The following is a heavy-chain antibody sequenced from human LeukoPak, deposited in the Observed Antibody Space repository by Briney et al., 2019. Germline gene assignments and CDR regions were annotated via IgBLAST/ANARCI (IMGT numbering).Heavy chain of an antibody. CDR1: GGSISSYY. CDR2: IFYSGST. Sequence: SETLSLTCTVSGGSISSYYWSWIRQPPGKGLEWIGYIFYSGSTSYNPSLKSRVTISVDTSKNQFSLKLSSVTAADTAVYYCARDPLNWFDPWGQGTLVTVSS. V-gene: IGHV4-59*12. CDR3: ARDPLNWFDP. J-gene: IGHJ5*02. D-gene: IGHD3-16*02.